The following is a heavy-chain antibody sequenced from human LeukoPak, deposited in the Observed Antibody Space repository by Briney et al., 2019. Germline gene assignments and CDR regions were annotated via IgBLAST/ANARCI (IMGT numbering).Heavy chain of an antibody. CDR2: FDPEDGET. CDR1: GYTLTELS. CDR3: ATDRRITMVRGWYNWFDP. D-gene: IGHD3-10*01. V-gene: IGHV1-24*01. J-gene: IGHJ5*02. Sequence: ASVKVSCKVSGYTLTELSMHWVRQAPGKGLEWMGGFDPEDGETIYAQKFQGRVTMTEDTSTDTAYMGLSSLRSEDTAVYYCATDRRITMVRGWYNWFDPWGQGTLVTVSS.